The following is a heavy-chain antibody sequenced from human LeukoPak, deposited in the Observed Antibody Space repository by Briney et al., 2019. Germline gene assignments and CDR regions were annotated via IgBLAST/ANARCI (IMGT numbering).Heavy chain of an antibody. CDR3: AKDRSVYSYGYFDY. J-gene: IGHJ4*02. Sequence: PGRSLRLSCAASGFTFNSYGMHWVRQAPGKGLEWVAVISYDGGNKYYADSVKGRFTISRDNSKNTLYLQMNSLRAEDTAVYYCAKDRSVYSYGYFDYWGQGTLVTVSS. CDR2: ISYDGGNK. D-gene: IGHD5-18*01. V-gene: IGHV3-30*18. CDR1: GFTFNSYG.